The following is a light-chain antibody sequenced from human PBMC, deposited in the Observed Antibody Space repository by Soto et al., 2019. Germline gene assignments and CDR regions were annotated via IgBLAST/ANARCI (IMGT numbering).Light chain of an antibody. CDR2: AAS. Sequence: DIQMTQSPSSLSASVGDRVTITCRASQSISSYLNWYQQKPGKAPKLLIYAASSLQSGVPSRFSCSGSGTDFTHTISSLQPEDFYTYYCQRRYSSRYPLGQWTKLVIK. V-gene: IGKV1-39*01. CDR1: QSISSY. CDR3: QRRYSSRYP. J-gene: IGKJ2*01.